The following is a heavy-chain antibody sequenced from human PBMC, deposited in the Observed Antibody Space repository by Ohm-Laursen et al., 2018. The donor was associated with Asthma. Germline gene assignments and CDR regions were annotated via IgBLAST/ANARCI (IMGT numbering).Heavy chain of an antibody. CDR2: GGSYYDGGLK. CDR1: GFTFNSHM. CDR3: ARDVMEWYLPAFDF. Sequence: SLRLSCSASGFTFNSHMMSWVRQAPGKGLEWVAVGGSYYDGGLKYYADSVNGRFTVSRDDSKNTLYLQMNSLRPDDTAVYYCARDVMEWYLPAFDFWGQGTLVTVSS. V-gene: IGHV3-30-3*01. J-gene: IGHJ4*02. D-gene: IGHD3-3*01.